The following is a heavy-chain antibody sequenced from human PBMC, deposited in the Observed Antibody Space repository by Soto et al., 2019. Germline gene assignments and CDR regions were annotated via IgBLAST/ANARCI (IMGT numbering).Heavy chain of an antibody. Sequence: QVRLQESGPGLVEPSGTLSLTCAVSGGSIYTDDWWTWVRQTPGKGLEWIGEVHQFVGTNYNPSLRSRVTISIDKSKNHFSLELTSVTAADTAVYYCANGGGRNCPRLYWGPGTLVTVSS. V-gene: IGHV4-4*02. CDR1: GGSIYTDDW. J-gene: IGHJ4*02. D-gene: IGHD3-16*01. CDR3: ANGGGRNCPRLY. CDR2: VHQFVGT.